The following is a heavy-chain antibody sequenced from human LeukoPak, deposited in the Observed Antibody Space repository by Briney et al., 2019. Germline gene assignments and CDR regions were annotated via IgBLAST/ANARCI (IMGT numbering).Heavy chain of an antibody. D-gene: IGHD2-2*01. CDR1: GFTFSSYG. CDR3: ARDPRRYCSSTSCYGPTDY. CDR2: IWYDGSNK. V-gene: IGHV3-33*01. J-gene: IGHJ4*02. Sequence: GRSLRLSCAASGFTFSSYGMHWVRQAPGKGLEWVAVIWYDGSNKYYADSVKGRFTISRDNSKNTLCLQMNSLRAEDTAVYYCARDPRRYCSSTSCYGPTDYWGQGTLVTVSS.